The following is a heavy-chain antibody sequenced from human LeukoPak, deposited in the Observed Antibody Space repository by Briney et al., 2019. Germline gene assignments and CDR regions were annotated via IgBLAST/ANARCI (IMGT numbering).Heavy chain of an antibody. Sequence: GGSLRLSCAASGFTFSSYAMHWFRQAPVKGLEWVAVISYDGSNKYYADSVKGRFTISRDNSKNTLYLQMNSLRAEDTAVYYCARDFYGGNSGWYFDYWGQGTLVTVSS. CDR3: ARDFYGGNSGWYFDY. V-gene: IGHV3-30-3*01. CDR1: GFTFSSYA. D-gene: IGHD4-23*01. CDR2: ISYDGSNK. J-gene: IGHJ4*02.